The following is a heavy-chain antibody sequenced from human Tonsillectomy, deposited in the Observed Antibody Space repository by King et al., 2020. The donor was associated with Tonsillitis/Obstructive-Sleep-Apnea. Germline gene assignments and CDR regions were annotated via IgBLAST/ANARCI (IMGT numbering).Heavy chain of an antibody. V-gene: IGHV3-23*04. CDR1: RFTFSSYT. CDR3: AKDLIDNYNCYYMDV. CDR2: ISGSGEST. Sequence: VQLVESGGGLVQPGGSLRLSCAASRFTFSSYTMSLVRQAPGKGLEWVSVISGSGESTYYADSVKGRLTISRDNSRYTLYLQMNSLRAEDTAVYYCAKDLIDNYNCYYMDVWGKGTTVTVSS. J-gene: IGHJ6*03.